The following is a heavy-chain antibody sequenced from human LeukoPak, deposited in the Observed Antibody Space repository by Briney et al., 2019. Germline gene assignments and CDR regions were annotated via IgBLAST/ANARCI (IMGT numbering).Heavy chain of an antibody. V-gene: IGHV4-30-2*01. D-gene: IGHD2-15*01. CDR1: GGSISSGGYY. J-gene: IGHJ5*02. Sequence: PSQTLSLTCTVSGGSISSGGYYWSWIRQPPGKGLEWIGEINHSGSTNYNPSLKSRVTISVDTSKNQLSLKLSSVTAADTAVYYCARGVVVVAATQNWFDPWGQGTLVTVSS. CDR2: INHSGST. CDR3: ARGVVVVAATQNWFDP.